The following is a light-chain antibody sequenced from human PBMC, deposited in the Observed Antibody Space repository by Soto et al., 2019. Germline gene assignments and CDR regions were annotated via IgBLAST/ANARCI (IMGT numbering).Light chain of an antibody. V-gene: IGLV2-14*01. CDR2: EVS. CDR1: SSDVGGYNY. Sequence: QSALTQPASVSGSLGQSISISCAETSSDVGGYNYVSWYQQHPGKAPKLMIYEVSNRPSGVSHRFSGSKSGTTASLTISGLQAEDEADYYCSSYTSSSALVFGPGTQLTVL. CDR3: SSYTSSSALV. J-gene: IGLJ7*01.